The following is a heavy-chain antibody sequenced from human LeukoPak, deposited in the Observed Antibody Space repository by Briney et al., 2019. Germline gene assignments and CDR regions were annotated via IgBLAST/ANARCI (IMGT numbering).Heavy chain of an antibody. CDR2: ISSSGGTT. Sequence: GASLRVSCAASGFTFTNNAMNCVRQAPGKGLEWVSPISSSGGTTFYADSVKGRFTISRDNSKNTLYLQMSSLRAEDTAVYYCAKRPADIGVGWFGPWGQGTLVTVSS. CDR3: AKRPADIGVGWFGP. CDR1: GFTFTNNA. J-gene: IGHJ5*02. V-gene: IGHV3-23*01. D-gene: IGHD2-2*01.